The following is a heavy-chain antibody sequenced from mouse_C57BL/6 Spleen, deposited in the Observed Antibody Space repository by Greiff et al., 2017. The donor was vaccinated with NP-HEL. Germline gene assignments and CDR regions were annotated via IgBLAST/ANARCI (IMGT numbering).Heavy chain of an antibody. CDR3: ARRFYDYLYFDY. J-gene: IGHJ2*01. D-gene: IGHD2-4*01. CDR1: GFTFSSYT. V-gene: IGHV5-9*01. CDR2: ISGGGGNT. Sequence: DVKLVESGGGLVKPGGSLKLSCAASGFTFSSYTMSWVRQTPEKRLEWVATISGGGGNTYYPDSVKGRFTISRDNAKNTLYLQMSSLRSEDTALYYCARRFYDYLYFDYWGQGTTLTVSS.